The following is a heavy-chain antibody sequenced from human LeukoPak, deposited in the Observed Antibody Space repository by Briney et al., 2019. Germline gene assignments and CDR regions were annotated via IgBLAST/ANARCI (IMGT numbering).Heavy chain of an antibody. V-gene: IGHV4-39*01. CDR1: GGSISSSSYY. CDR2: IYYSGST. J-gene: IGHJ4*02. Sequence: SETLSLTCTVSGGSISSSSYYWGWIRQPPGKGLEWIGSIYYSGSTYYNPSLKSRVTISVDTSKNQFSLKLSSVTAIDTAVYYCARTDSKSYSSGWYNYWGQGTLVTVSS. CDR3: ARTDSKSYSSGWYNY. D-gene: IGHD6-19*01.